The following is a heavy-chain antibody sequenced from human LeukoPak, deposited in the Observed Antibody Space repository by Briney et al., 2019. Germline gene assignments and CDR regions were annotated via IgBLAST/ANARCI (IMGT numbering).Heavy chain of an antibody. D-gene: IGHD2-2*01. J-gene: IGHJ3*02. Sequence: ASVTVSCKASGYTFTSYGIRWVRQAPGQGLEWMGWVSAYNGNTNYAQKLQGRVTITTDTSTSTAYMELRSLRSDDTAVYYCASDLFCSSTSCYNAFDIWGQGTMVTVSS. CDR3: ASDLFCSSTSCYNAFDI. CDR1: GYTFTSYG. V-gene: IGHV1-18*01. CDR2: VSAYNGNT.